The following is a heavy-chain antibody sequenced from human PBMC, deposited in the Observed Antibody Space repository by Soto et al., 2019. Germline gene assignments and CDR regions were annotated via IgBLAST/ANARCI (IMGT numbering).Heavy chain of an antibody. V-gene: IGHV1-69*06. D-gene: IGHD1-26*01. Sequence: QVQLVQSGAEVKKPGSAVKVSCRASGGTFSILAISWVRQAPGQGLEWMGGIIPIYGSATYAQKFQGRVTSTAGKATSTTYMELSSLRSDDTAVHYCATGAMGDGCKSAFDYWGQGTLVTVSS. CDR2: IIPIYGSA. J-gene: IGHJ4*02. CDR1: GGTFSILA. CDR3: ATGAMGDGCKSAFDY.